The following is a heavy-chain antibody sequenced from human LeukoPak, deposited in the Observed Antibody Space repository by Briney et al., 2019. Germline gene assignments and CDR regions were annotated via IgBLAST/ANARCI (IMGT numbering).Heavy chain of an antibody. Sequence: GGSLRLSCAASGFTFSDYYMSWIRQAPGKGLEWVSYISSSGSTIYYADSVKGRFTISRDNAKNSLYLQMNSLRAEDTAVYYCARGFSSSWTSAEYFQHWGQGTLVTVSS. CDR2: ISSSGSTI. J-gene: IGHJ1*01. CDR3: ARGFSSSWTSAEYFQH. CDR1: GFTFSDYY. V-gene: IGHV3-11*01. D-gene: IGHD6-13*01.